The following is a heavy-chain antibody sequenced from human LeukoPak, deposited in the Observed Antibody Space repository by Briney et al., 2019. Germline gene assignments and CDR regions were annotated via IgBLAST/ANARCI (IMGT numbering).Heavy chain of an antibody. CDR3: ARERSAAKYYYYYMDV. Sequence: ASVKVSCKASGYTFTVYYIHWMRQAPGQGLEWMGWIDPNSGGTNYAQKFQGRVTMTRDTSISTAYMELSRLRSDDTAVYYCARERSAAKYYYYYMDVWGKGTTVTVSS. CDR2: IDPNSGGT. V-gene: IGHV1-2*02. CDR1: GYTFTVYY. J-gene: IGHJ6*03.